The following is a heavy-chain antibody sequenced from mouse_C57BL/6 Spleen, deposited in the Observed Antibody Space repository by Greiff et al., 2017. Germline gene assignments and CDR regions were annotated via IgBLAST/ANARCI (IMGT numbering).Heavy chain of an antibody. Sequence: VQLQQSGPELVKPGASVKISCKASGYTFTDYYMNWVKQSHGKSLEWIGDINPNNGGTSYNQKFKGKATLTVDKSSSTAYMELRSLTSEDSAVYYCARSPFDGYYEGYYAMDYWGQGTSVTVSS. CDR2: INPNNGGT. CDR1: GYTFTDYY. CDR3: ARSPFDGYYEGYYAMDY. D-gene: IGHD2-3*01. V-gene: IGHV1-26*01. J-gene: IGHJ4*01.